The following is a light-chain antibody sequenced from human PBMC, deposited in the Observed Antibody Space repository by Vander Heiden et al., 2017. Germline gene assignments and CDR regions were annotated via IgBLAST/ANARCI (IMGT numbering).Light chain of an antibody. CDR2: GAS. V-gene: IGKV3-20*01. Sequence: IVLTQSPGTLSLYTGERATFSCRTRHSISSNYVAWYQQKPGQAPRLLIYGASGRATGIPDRFSGSGSGTDFTLTISRLEPEDFAVYYCQQYGSSPRTFGQGTKVEIK. CDR3: QQYGSSPRT. CDR1: HSISSNY. J-gene: IGKJ1*01.